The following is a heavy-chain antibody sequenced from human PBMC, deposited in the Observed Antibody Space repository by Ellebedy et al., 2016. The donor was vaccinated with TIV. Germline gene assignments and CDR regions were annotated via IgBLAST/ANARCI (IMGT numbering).Heavy chain of an antibody. CDR1: GLTFSSHA. CDR2: ITESGGNI. V-gene: IGHV3-23*01. Sequence: GESLKISCAASGLTFSSHAMSWVRQAPGKGLEWVSSITESGGNIYYAESVKGRFTISRDNSKDTLFLQMNSLRAEDTAIYFCARDPVGVGPAFDVWGQGTMVTVSS. J-gene: IGHJ3*01. D-gene: IGHD4-23*01. CDR3: ARDPVGVGPAFDV.